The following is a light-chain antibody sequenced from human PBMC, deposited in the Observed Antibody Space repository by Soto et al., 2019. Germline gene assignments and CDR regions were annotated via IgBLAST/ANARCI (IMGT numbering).Light chain of an antibody. CDR3: QQYGSSGT. V-gene: IGKV3-20*01. Sequence: EIVLTQSPATLSLSPGDRSTLSCRASQSLSSNFLAWYQQKPGQAPRLLIYGASNRATGIPDRFSGSGSGTDFTLTISRLEPEDFAVYYCQQYGSSGTFGQGTKVDIK. CDR2: GAS. J-gene: IGKJ1*01. CDR1: QSLSSNF.